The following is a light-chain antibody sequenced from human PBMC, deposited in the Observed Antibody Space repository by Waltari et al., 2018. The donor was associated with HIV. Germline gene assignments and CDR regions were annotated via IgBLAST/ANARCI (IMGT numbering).Light chain of an antibody. CDR1: QSVGTN. V-gene: IGKV3-15*01. Sequence: EIVMTQSPATLSVSPGEGATLSCRASQSVGTNLAWYQQKPGQAPRLLIYGASTRATGVPARFSGSGSGTEFTLTISSLQSEDFAVYYCQHYNNWRRTFDQGTKVQVK. CDR3: QHYNNWRRT. CDR2: GAS. J-gene: IGKJ1*01.